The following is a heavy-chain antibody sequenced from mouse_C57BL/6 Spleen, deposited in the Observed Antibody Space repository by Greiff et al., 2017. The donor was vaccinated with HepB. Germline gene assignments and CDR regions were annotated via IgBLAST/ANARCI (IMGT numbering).Heavy chain of an antibody. CDR3: AHDGYYWYFDV. Sequence: EVQLQQSGPELVKPGASVKMSCKASGYTFTDYNMNWVKQSHGKSLEWIGYINPNNGGTSYNQKFKGKATLTVNKSSSTAYMELRSLTSEDSAVYYCAHDGYYWYFDVWGTGTTVTVSS. D-gene: IGHD2-3*01. CDR2: INPNNGGT. V-gene: IGHV1-22*01. CDR1: GYTFTDYN. J-gene: IGHJ1*03.